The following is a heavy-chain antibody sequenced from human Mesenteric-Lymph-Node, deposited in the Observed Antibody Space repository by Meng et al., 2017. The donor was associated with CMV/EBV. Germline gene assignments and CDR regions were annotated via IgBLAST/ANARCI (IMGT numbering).Heavy chain of an antibody. J-gene: IGHJ4*02. CDR1: GYDFMNYW. V-gene: IGHV5-51*01. D-gene: IGHD1/OR15-1a*01. Sequence: GESLKISCKGSGYDFMNYWTAWVRQMPGKGLEWMGIIYPGDSDTRYSPSFQGQVTLSVDKSISTAYLQWSSLKASDTAMYYCARLDWNNIRYFDYWGQGTLVTVSS. CDR3: ARLDWNNIRYFDY. CDR2: IYPGDSDT.